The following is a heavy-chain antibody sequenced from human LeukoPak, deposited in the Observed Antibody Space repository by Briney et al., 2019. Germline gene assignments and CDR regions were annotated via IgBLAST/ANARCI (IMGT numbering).Heavy chain of an antibody. CDR1: GGSISSASYY. V-gene: IGHV4-61*02. Sequence: SQTLSLTCTVSGGSISSASYYWSWIRQPAGKGLEWIGRIYTSGSTNYNPSLKSRVTISVDTSKNQFSLKLSSVTAADTAVYYCAMRERLAAAFDYWGQGALVTVSS. J-gene: IGHJ4*02. D-gene: IGHD6-13*01. CDR2: IYTSGST. CDR3: AMRERLAAAFDY.